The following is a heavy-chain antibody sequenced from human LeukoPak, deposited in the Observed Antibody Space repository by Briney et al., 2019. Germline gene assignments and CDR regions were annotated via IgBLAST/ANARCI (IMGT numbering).Heavy chain of an antibody. CDR3: AREGYCSGGSCYDAFDI. J-gene: IGHJ3*02. V-gene: IGHV3-21*01. D-gene: IGHD2-15*01. CDR1: GFTFSSYS. CDR2: IGSSSSYI. Sequence: GGSLRLSCAASGFTFSSYSMNWVRQAPGKGLEWVSSIGSSSSYIYYADSVKGRFTISRDNAKNSLYLQMNSLRAEDTAVYYCAREGYCSGGSCYDAFDIWGQGTMVTVSS.